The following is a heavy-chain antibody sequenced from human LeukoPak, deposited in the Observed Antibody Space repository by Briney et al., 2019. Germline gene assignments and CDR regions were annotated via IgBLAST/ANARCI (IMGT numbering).Heavy chain of an antibody. D-gene: IGHD3-16*01. J-gene: IGHJ4*02. CDR3: AREFEATGFWALDY. CDR2: MNNDGRVI. Sequence: GGSLRLSCIVSGFNFNNYWMHWVRQAPGKGLVWVSRMNNDGRVISYADSVNGRFTISRDNAKNTLYLQMNSLRAEDTAVYYCAREFEATGFWALDYWGQGTLVTASS. CDR1: GFNFNNYW. V-gene: IGHV3-74*01.